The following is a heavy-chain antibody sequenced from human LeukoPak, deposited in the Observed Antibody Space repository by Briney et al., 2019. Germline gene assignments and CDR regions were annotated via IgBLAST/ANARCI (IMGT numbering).Heavy chain of an antibody. CDR2: IWPGDSGT. Sequence: GESLKISCKGSGYDFANFWIGWVRQMPGKGPEWMGVIWPGDSGTRYSPSFEGQVTISADKSISTAYLQWSSLKASDTSIYYCARSSDYDLMTGYNLWGQGTLVTVSS. J-gene: IGHJ4*02. V-gene: IGHV5-51*01. CDR3: ARSSDYDLMTGYNL. D-gene: IGHD3-9*01. CDR1: GYDFANFW.